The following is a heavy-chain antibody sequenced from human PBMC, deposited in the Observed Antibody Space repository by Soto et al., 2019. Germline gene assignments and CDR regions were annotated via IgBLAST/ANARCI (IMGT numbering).Heavy chain of an antibody. D-gene: IGHD5-18*01. CDR2: ITGSGAST. Sequence: GGSLRLSCAASGFTFSSSAMSWVRQAPGKGLEWVSAITGSGASTYYADSVKGRFTISRDNSKNTLYLQMNSLRAEDTALYYCATRYSYFDSWGQGTLVTVSS. CDR3: ATRYSYFDS. V-gene: IGHV3-23*01. J-gene: IGHJ4*02. CDR1: GFTFSSSA.